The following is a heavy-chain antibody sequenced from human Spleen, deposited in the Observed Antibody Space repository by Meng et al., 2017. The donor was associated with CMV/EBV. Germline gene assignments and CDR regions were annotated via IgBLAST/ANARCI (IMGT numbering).Heavy chain of an antibody. CDR2: INQDGSAT. Sequence: GESLKISCAASTFTFSSFWMSWVRQAPGKGLEWVANINQDGSATYYVGSVKGRFTISRDNAKNSLYLQMNSLRAEDTAVYYCAREAYSSSWYSLYYYYGMDVWGQGTTVTVSS. D-gene: IGHD6-13*01. J-gene: IGHJ6*02. V-gene: IGHV3-7*01. CDR3: AREAYSSSWYSLYYYYGMDV. CDR1: TFTFSSFW.